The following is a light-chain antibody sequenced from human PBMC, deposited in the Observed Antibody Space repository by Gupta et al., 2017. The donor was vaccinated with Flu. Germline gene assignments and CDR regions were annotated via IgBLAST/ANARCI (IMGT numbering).Light chain of an antibody. V-gene: IGLV4-60*03. CDR2: IEGSGAY. CDR1: NGHNTDI. CDR3: ETWGSDTYV. Sequence: QPVLPQSSSASTSLGSSVRLTCTLTNGHNTDIIAWHQQRPGKAPRFLMKIEGSGAYTKGSGVPDRFSGSTSGADRYLSISNVQSEDEGDYYCETWGSDTYVFGAGTKVTVL. J-gene: IGLJ1*01.